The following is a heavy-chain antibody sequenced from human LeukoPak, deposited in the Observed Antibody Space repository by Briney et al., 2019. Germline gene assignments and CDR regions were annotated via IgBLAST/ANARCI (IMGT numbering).Heavy chain of an antibody. CDR1: GFTFDDYG. CDR2: LSGSGGST. Sequence: GGSLRLSCAASGFTFDDYGMSWVRHAPGKGLEWVSGLSGSGGSTYYSDSVKGRFTISRDNSKNTLYLQIDFLTAEDTAVYYCARSPVACPPNYFDYLGQGTLVTVSS. D-gene: IGHD6-19*01. J-gene: IGHJ4*02. CDR3: ARSPVACPPNYFDY. V-gene: IGHV3-23*01.